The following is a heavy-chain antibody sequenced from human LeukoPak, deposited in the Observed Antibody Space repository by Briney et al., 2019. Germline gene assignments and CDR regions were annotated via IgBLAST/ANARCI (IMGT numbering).Heavy chain of an antibody. CDR3: ARDRSGYYYYFDY. D-gene: IGHD3-22*01. V-gene: IGHV3-30*03. CDR1: GFTFNSYG. Sequence: GGTLRLSCAASGFTFNSYGMHWVRQAPGKGLEWVAVISYDGSNKYYADSVKGRFTISRDNSKNTLYLQMNSLRAEDTAVYYCARDRSGYYYYFDYWGQGTLVTVSS. CDR2: ISYDGSNK. J-gene: IGHJ4*02.